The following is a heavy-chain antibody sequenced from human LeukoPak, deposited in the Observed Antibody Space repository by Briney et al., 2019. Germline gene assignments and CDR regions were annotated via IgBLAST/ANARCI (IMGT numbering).Heavy chain of an antibody. CDR1: GGSLSSGSYY. D-gene: IGHD2-15*01. V-gene: IGHV4-61*02. CDR3: ARALPQADSIFDY. J-gene: IGHJ4*02. CDR2: IYTSGST. Sequence: SETLSLTCTVSGGSLSSGSYYWGWIRQHAGKGLEWIGRIYTSGSTNYDPSLKSRATISVDTSKNQFSLKLSSVTAADTAVYYCARALPQADSIFDYWGQGTLVTVSS.